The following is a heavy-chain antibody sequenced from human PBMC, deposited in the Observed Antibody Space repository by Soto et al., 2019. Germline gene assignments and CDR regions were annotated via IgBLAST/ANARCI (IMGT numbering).Heavy chain of an antibody. D-gene: IGHD2-15*01. CDR2: INPDNGNT. V-gene: IGHV1-3*01. J-gene: IGHJ5*02. CDR3: ARGIATGQPDP. Sequence: ASVKVSCKASGYTFTRYTMNWVRQAPGQRLEWMGWINPDNGNTKSSQKFQDRVIITRDTSASTAYMDLSSLRSEDTAVYYCARGIATGQPDPPGQVTLVTVSS. CDR1: GYTFTRYT.